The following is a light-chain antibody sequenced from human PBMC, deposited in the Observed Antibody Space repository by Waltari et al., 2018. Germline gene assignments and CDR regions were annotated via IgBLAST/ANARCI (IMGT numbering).Light chain of an antibody. J-gene: IGLJ3*02. CDR2: GHD. V-gene: IGLV3-19*01. CDR1: SLRRYY. Sequence: SSELIQDPAVSVALGQTVRITCQGDSLRRYYASCYQQRPGQAPFLVLYGHDNRPSGIPDRFSGSTSGNTASLTITRAQAEDAGVYYCLSRDSSSTRVFGGGTTLTV. CDR3: LSRDSSSTRV.